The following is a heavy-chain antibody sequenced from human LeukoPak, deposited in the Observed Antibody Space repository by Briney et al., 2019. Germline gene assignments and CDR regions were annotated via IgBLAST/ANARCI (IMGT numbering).Heavy chain of an antibody. CDR3: ARGKEPVAGSLSHFDY. Sequence: GGSLRLSCAASGFTFSSYSMNWVRQAPGKGLEWVSSISSSSSYIYYADSVKGRFTISRDNAKNSLYLQMNSLRAEDTAVYYCARGKEPVAGSLSHFDYWGQGTLVTVSS. CDR1: GFTFSSYS. J-gene: IGHJ4*02. D-gene: IGHD6-19*01. CDR2: ISSSSSYI. V-gene: IGHV3-21*01.